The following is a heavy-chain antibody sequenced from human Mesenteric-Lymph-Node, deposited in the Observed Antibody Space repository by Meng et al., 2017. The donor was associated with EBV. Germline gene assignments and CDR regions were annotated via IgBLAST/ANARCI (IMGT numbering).Heavy chain of an antibody. D-gene: IGHD3/OR15-3a*01. Sequence: QGQVVESGGALVMPRGSLGVACAASGFTLSDSYMTWSREAPGKGLEWVSYISDSGSTIYYADSVKGRFTISRDNAKNSLYLQMNSLRVEETSVYYCTTWLRPDWWGQGTLVTVSS. CDR3: TTWLRPDW. V-gene: IGHV3-11*04. J-gene: IGHJ4*02. CDR2: ISDSGSTI. CDR1: GFTLSDSY.